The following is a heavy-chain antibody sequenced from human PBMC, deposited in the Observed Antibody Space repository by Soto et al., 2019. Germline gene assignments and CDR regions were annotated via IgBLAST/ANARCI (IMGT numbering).Heavy chain of an antibody. CDR2: INAGNGNT. CDR3: AREYYDFWSGYYTSLTSNFYYYYGMDV. D-gene: IGHD3-3*01. J-gene: IGHJ6*02. Sequence: ASVKVSCKASGYTFTSYAMHWVRQAPGQRLEWMGWINAGNGNTKYSQKFQGRVTITRDTSASTAYMELSSLRSEDTAVYYCAREYYDFWSGYYTSLTSNFYYYYGMDVWGQGTTVTVSS. V-gene: IGHV1-3*01. CDR1: GYTFTSYA.